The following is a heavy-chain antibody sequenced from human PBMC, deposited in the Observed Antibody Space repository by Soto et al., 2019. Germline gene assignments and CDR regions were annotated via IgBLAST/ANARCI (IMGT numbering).Heavy chain of an antibody. CDR3: ARSRKITYYYGSGSPNRGYYYYYGMDV. J-gene: IGHJ6*02. Sequence: PSETLSLTCTVYGGSFSGYYWSWIRQPPGKGLEWIGEINHSGSTNYNPSLKSRVTISVDTSKNQFSLKLSSVTAADTAVYYCARSRKITYYYGSGSPNRGYYYYYGMDVWGQGTTVTVSS. CDR2: INHSGST. CDR1: GGSFSGYY. D-gene: IGHD3-10*01. V-gene: IGHV4-34*01.